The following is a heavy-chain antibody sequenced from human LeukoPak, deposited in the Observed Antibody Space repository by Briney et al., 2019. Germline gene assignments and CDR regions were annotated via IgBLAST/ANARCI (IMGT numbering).Heavy chain of an antibody. CDR2: INPNSGGT. D-gene: IGHD5-12*01. J-gene: IGHJ3*02. Sequence: ASVTVSCKASGYTFNGYYIHWVRQAPGQGLECMGWINPNSGGTNYAQKFQGRVTMTRDTSINTAYMEVGSLTFDDTAVYFCARGEGGYILAPHAFDIWGQGTMVTVSS. CDR3: ARGEGGYILAPHAFDI. V-gene: IGHV1-2*02. CDR1: GYTFNGYY.